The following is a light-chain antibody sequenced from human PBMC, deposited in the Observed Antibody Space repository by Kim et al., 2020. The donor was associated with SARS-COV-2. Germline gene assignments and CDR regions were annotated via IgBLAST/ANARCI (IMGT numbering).Light chain of an antibody. Sequence: VAPGQTATITCSGDKMGDKYVCWYQQKPGQSPVLVIYQDTKRPSGIPERFSGSNSGNTATLTISGTKAMDEADYYCQAWDSSTKGVFGGGTQLTVL. CDR1: KMGDKY. V-gene: IGLV3-1*01. J-gene: IGLJ3*02. CDR2: QDT. CDR3: QAWDSSTKGV.